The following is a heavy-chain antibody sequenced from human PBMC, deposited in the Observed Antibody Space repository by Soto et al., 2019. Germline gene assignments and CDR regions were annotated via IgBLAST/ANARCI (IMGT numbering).Heavy chain of an antibody. D-gene: IGHD2-15*01. CDR1: GYTFTGYY. V-gene: IGHV1-69*13. Sequence: SVKVSCKASGYTFTGYYMHWVRQAPGQGLEWMGGIIPIFGTANYAQKFQGRVTITADESTSTAYMELSSLRSEDTAVYYCASGGSTPPYYYYGMDVWGQGTTVTVSS. CDR2: IIPIFGTA. J-gene: IGHJ6*02. CDR3: ASGGSTPPYYYYGMDV.